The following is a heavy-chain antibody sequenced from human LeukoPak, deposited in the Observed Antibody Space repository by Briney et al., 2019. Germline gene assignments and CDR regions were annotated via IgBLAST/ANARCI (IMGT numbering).Heavy chain of an antibody. CDR2: ISYDGSNK. D-gene: IGHD2-2*01. CDR1: GFTFGSYA. J-gene: IGHJ4*02. V-gene: IGHV3-30*01. Sequence: PGRSLRLSCAASGFTFGSYAMHWVREAPGKGLEWVAVISYDGSNKYYADSVKGRFTISRDNSKNSLYLQMNSLRAEDTAVYYCARDVGAYCSSTSCFTKDWGQGTLVTVSS. CDR3: ARDVGAYCSSTSCFTKD.